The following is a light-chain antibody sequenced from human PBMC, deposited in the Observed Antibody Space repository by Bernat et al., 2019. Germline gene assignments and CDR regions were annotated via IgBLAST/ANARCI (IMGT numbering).Light chain of an antibody. V-gene: IGLV2-11*01. CDR3: CSYAGSYTYV. J-gene: IGLJ1*01. CDR1: SSDVGGYKY. CDR2: DVS. Sequence: QSALTQPRSVSGSPGQSVTISCTGTSSDVGGYKYVSRYQQHPGKAPKLMIYDVSKRPSGVPDRFSGSKSGNTASLTISGLQAEDEADYYCCSYAGSYTYVFATGTKVTVL.